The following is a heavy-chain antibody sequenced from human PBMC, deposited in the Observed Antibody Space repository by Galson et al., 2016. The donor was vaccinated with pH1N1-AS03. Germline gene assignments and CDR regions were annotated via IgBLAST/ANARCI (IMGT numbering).Heavy chain of an antibody. Sequence: SLRLSCAASGFTFRSYAMHWVRQAPGKGLECVAVISYDGSNKYYADSVKGRFTISRDNSKNTLYLLMNSLTAEDTSVYYCARDLWDPSTTSPYYYGMDVWGQGTTVTVSS. CDR3: ARDLWDPSTTSPYYYGMDV. V-gene: IGHV3-30*04. CDR1: GFTFRSYA. D-gene: IGHD3-10*01. J-gene: IGHJ6*02. CDR2: ISYDGSNK.